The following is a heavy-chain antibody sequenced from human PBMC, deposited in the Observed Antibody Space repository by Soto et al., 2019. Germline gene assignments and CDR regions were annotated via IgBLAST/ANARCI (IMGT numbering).Heavy chain of an antibody. CDR3: ARHLYYYDTSGYHYNWFDP. J-gene: IGHJ5*02. CDR1: GGSISSSSYY. V-gene: IGHV4-39*01. Sequence: SETLSLTCTVSGGSISSSSYYWGWIRQPPGKGLEWIGSIYYSGSTYYNPSLKSRVTISVDTSKNQFSLKLSSVTAADTAVHYCARHLYYYDTSGYHYNWFDPWGQGTLVTVSS. CDR2: IYYSGST. D-gene: IGHD3-22*01.